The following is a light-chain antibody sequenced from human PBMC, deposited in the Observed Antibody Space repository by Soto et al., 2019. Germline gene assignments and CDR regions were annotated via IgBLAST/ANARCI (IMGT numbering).Light chain of an antibody. Sequence: ELVMTQSPATLSVSPGERATLSCRASQSVSSNLAWYQQKPGQAPRLLIYGASTRATGIPDRFSGSVSGTDFTLTITRLEPEDFAVFYCQQYGSSEIIFGQGTRLEIK. CDR2: GAS. V-gene: IGKV3D-15*01. CDR1: QSVSSN. J-gene: IGKJ5*01. CDR3: QQYGSSEII.